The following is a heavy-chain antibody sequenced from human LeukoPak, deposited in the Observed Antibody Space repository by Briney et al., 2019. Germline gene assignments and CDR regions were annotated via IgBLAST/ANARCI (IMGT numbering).Heavy chain of an antibody. V-gene: IGHV3-33*01. CDR3: ARRGKSCGGDCFDYYGMDV. J-gene: IGHJ6*02. CDR1: GFAFSNYA. Sequence: GRSLRLSCAASGFAFSNYAMHWVRQAPGKGLEWVSVIWYDGSNKYYVDAVKGRFTISRDNSQNMLYLQMDSLRVEDTAVYYCARRGKSCGGDCFDYYGMDVWGQGTTVTVSS. D-gene: IGHD2-21*02. CDR2: IWYDGSNK.